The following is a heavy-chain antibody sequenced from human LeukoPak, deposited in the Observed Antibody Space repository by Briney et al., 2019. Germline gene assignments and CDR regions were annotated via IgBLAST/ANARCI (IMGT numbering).Heavy chain of an antibody. CDR3: ARWGSYRYYFDY. V-gene: IGHV1-46*01. J-gene: IGHJ4*02. CDR1: GYTFTTYN. CDR2: INPSGGST. Sequence: ASVKVSCKASGYTFTTYNMTWVGRAPGQGLEWMGIINPSGGSTSYAQKFQGRVTMTRDTSTSTVYMELSSLRSEDTAVYYCARWGSYRYYFDYWGQGTLVTVSS. D-gene: IGHD3-16*02.